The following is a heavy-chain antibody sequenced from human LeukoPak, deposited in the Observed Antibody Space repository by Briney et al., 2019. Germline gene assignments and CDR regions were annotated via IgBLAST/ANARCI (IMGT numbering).Heavy chain of an antibody. CDR1: GGSISSGGYY. CDR2: IKQDGSEK. Sequence: ETLSLTCTVSGGSISSGGYYWSWVRQAPGKGLEWVANIKQDGSEKYYVDSVKGRFTISRDNAKNSLYLQMNSLRAEDTAVYYCARGGYDNPNGEFDYWGQGTLVTVSS. J-gene: IGHJ4*02. CDR3: ARGGYDNPNGEFDY. V-gene: IGHV3-7*03. D-gene: IGHD5-12*01.